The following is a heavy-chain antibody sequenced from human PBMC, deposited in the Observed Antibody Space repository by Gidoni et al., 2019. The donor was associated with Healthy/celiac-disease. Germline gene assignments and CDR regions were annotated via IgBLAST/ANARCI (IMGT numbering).Heavy chain of an antibody. J-gene: IGHJ6*02. D-gene: IGHD2-2*01. V-gene: IGHV4-34*01. Sequence: QVQLQQWGAGLLKPSETLSLTCAVYGGSFSGYYWSWIRQPPGKGLEWIGEINHSGSTNYNPSLKSRVTISVDTSKNQFSLKLSSVTAADTAVYYCARGVSKELGYCSSTSCHRYYYYGMDVWGQGTTVTVSS. CDR2: INHSGST. CDR3: ARGVSKELGYCSSTSCHRYYYYGMDV. CDR1: GGSFSGYY.